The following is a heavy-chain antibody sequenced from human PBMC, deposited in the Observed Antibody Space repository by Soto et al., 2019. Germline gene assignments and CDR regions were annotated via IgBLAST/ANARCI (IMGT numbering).Heavy chain of an antibody. Sequence: QVQLQESGPGLVKPSQTLSLTCTVSGGSFSSGGYYWSWIRLHPGKGLEWIGYIYYSGSTYYNPSLKSRVTISVDTSENQFSLKLSSVTAADTAVYYCAREGWLQPVDSWGQGTLVTVSS. D-gene: IGHD5-12*01. V-gene: IGHV4-31*03. J-gene: IGHJ4*02. CDR3: AREGWLQPVDS. CDR2: IYYSGST. CDR1: GGSFSSGGYY.